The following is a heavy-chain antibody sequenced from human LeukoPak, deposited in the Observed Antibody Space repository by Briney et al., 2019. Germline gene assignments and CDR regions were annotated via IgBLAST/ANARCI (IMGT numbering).Heavy chain of an antibody. V-gene: IGHV3-48*04. CDR3: ARRHGSYHFDY. Sequence: PGGSLRLSCAASGFTFGSYSVNWVRLAPGKGLEWVSYISTSGSTIYYADSVKGRFTISRDNAQNSLYLQMNSLRAEDTAVYYCARRHGSYHFDYWGQGTLVTVSS. J-gene: IGHJ4*02. CDR1: GFTFGSYS. D-gene: IGHD3-10*01. CDR2: ISTSGSTI.